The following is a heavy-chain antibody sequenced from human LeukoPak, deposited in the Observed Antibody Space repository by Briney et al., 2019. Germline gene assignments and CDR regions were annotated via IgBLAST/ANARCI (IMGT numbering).Heavy chain of an antibody. CDR2: IRPDGSAV. J-gene: IGHJ6*02. CDR1: GCTFNRHS. Sequence: GGSLRLSCIASGCTFNRHSMSWARQAPVKGLEWVASIRPDGSAVFYVDSVKGRFTFSRDNAKNSLDLQINSLRAEDTAVYYCARFGLPYSIDLWGQGTMVSVSS. D-gene: IGHD3/OR15-3a*01. V-gene: IGHV3-7*01. CDR3: ARFGLPYSIDL.